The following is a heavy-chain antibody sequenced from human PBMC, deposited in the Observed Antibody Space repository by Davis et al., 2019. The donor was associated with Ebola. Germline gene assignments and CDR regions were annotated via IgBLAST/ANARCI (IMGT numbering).Heavy chain of an antibody. CDR1: GYTFTGYY. D-gene: IGHD3-10*02. CDR2: ISAYNGNT. V-gene: IGHV1-2*02. CDR3: ARGAYLRAPDY. Sequence: ASVKVSCKASGYTFTGYYMHWVRQAPGQGLEWMGWISAYNGNTNYAQKLQGRVTMTRNTPISTAYMELSSLRSEDTAVYYCARGAYLRAPDYWGQGTLVTVSS. J-gene: IGHJ4*02.